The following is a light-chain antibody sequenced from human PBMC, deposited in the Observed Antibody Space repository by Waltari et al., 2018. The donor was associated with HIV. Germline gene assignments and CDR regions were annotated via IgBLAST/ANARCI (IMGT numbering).Light chain of an antibody. CDR3: QQYSTHYG. Sequence: QMIQSPSNLSASVGDTVVITCRASKNIDKWLAWYLQKPGRAPKLLVSRASILQSGVSSRFSGSGSGTEFTLTIRSLQPDDVGTYYCQQYSTHYGFGQGTRVE. CDR1: KNIDKW. J-gene: IGKJ2*01. V-gene: IGKV1-5*03. CDR2: RAS.